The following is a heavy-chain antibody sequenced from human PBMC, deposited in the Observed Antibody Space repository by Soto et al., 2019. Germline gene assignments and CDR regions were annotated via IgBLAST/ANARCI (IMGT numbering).Heavy chain of an antibody. CDR3: AKDLPPAETIDAYSGMDV. CDR1: GFTFTYYA. V-gene: IGHV3-23*01. CDR2: ISGSGGST. Sequence: GGSLRLSCAASGFTFTYYAMHWVRQAPGKGLEWVSAISGSGGSTYYADSVKGRFTISRDNSKNTLYLQMNSLRAEDTAVYYCAKDLPPAETIDAYSGMDVWGRGTTVTVS. J-gene: IGHJ6*02.